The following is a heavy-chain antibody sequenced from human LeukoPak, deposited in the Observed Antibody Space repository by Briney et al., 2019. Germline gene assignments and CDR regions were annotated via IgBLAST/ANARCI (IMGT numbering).Heavy chain of an antibody. V-gene: IGHV4-39*01. Sequence: PSETLSLTCTVSGGSISSSSYYWGWIRQPPGKGLEWIGSIYYSGSTYYNPSLKSRVTISVDTSKNQFSLKLSSVTAADTAVYYCARHLSYSTYCRVGAPYAIDYWGQGTLVTVSS. D-gene: IGHD1-26*01. J-gene: IGHJ4*02. CDR2: IYYSGST. CDR1: GGSISSSSYY. CDR3: ARHLSYSTYCRVGAPYAIDY.